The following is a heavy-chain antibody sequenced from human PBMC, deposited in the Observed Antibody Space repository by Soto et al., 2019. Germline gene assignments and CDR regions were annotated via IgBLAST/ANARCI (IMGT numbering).Heavy chain of an antibody. V-gene: IGHV3-30*18. D-gene: IGHD5-18*01. J-gene: IGHJ3*02. Sequence: QVQLVESGGGVVQPGRSLRLSCAASGFTFRTSGMHWVRQAPGKGLEWVAVISDDGSIKYNIASVEGRFTISRDNSKNTLYLQMNSLRTEDTAVYYCAKGGGYSYGTNDAFDIWGQGTMVTVSS. CDR3: AKGGGYSYGTNDAFDI. CDR1: GFTFRTSG. CDR2: ISDDGSIK.